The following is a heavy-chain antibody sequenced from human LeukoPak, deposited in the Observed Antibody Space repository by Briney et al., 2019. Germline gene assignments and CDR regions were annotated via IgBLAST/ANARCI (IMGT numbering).Heavy chain of an antibody. Sequence: GGSLRLSCAASGFTFSNAWMSWVRQAPGKGLEWVSAISGSGGSTYYADSVKGRFTISRDNSRNTLYLQMNNLRAEDTAVYYCARGKSGYAPFDYWGQGTLVTVSS. CDR1: GFTFSNAW. J-gene: IGHJ4*02. V-gene: IGHV3-23*01. D-gene: IGHD5-12*01. CDR2: ISGSGGST. CDR3: ARGKSGYAPFDY.